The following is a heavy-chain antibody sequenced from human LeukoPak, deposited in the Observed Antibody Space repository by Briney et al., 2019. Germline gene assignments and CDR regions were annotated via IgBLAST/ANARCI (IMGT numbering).Heavy chain of an antibody. CDR2: IYHSGST. J-gene: IGHJ4*02. CDR1: GGSFSSGGYS. CDR3: ARQIVVGPYFDY. Sequence: PSETLSLTCAVYGGSFSSGGYSWSWIRQPPGKGLEWIGYIYHSGSTYYNPSLKSRVTISVDRSKNQFSLKLSSVTAADTAVYYCARQIVVGPYFDYWGQGTLVTVSS. D-gene: IGHD3-22*01. V-gene: IGHV4-30-2*01.